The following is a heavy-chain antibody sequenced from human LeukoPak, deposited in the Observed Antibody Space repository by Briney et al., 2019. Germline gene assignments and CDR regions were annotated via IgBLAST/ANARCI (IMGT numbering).Heavy chain of an antibody. CDR1: GFTFSSYE. J-gene: IGHJ5*02. CDR3: ARDLNWFDP. CDR2: ISSSGSTK. V-gene: IGHV3-48*03. Sequence: QPGGSLRLSCAASGFTFSSYEMNWVRQAPGKGLEWVSYISSSGSTKYYADSVKGRFTISRDNAKNSLYLQMNSLRAEDTAVYYCARDLNWFDPWGQGTLVTVSS.